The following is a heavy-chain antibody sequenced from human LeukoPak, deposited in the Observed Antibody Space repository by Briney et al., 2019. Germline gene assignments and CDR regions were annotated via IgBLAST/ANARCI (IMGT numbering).Heavy chain of an antibody. J-gene: IGHJ4*02. CDR3: ARDVSGTFSTDF. Sequence: KPGGSXRLSCAASGFTFSSYVMNWVRQAPGKGLEWVSSISSSSSYIYYADSVKGRFTISRDNSKNTLYLQMDSLRADDTAVYYCARDVSGTFSTDFWGQGTLVTVSS. CDR1: GFTFSSYV. CDR2: ISSSSSYI. V-gene: IGHV3-21*01. D-gene: IGHD1-26*01.